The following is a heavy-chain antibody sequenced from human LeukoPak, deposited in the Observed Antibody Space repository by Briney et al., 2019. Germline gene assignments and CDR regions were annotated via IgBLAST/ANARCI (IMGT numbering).Heavy chain of an antibody. CDR3: ARGGWLDAFDI. CDR1: GGSISSYY. V-gene: IGHV4-59*12. CDR2: IYYSGST. D-gene: IGHD6-19*01. Sequence: PSETLSLTCTVSGGSISSYYWSWIRQPPGKGLEWIGYIYYSGSTNYNPSLKSRVTISVDTSKNQFSLKLSSVTAADTAVYYCARGGWLDAFDIWGQGTMVTVSS. J-gene: IGHJ3*02.